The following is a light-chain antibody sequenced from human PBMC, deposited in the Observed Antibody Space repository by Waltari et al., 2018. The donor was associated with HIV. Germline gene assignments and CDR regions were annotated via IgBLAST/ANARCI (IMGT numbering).Light chain of an antibody. V-gene: IGKV1-5*03. Sequence: DIQMTQSPSTLSTSVGDTITIAGRASHNIGSWLAWYQQKVGKAPKLLIYKASSLQRGVPSRFSGGGSGTEFTLTISGLQPDDFATYYCQQYNSSSPWTFGQGTKVDI. J-gene: IGKJ1*01. CDR3: QQYNSSSPWT. CDR2: KAS. CDR1: HNIGSW.